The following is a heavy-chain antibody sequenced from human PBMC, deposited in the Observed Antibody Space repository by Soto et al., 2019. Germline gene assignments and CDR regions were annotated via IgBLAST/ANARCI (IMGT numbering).Heavy chain of an antibody. CDR1: GYSFTCYG. CDR3: ARDLGAADPCCYCGMKV. Sequence: VSVMVSCNTFGYSFTCYGFSWVRQAPGQGLEWMGWISGYNGNTKYAQELQGRVTMATDTSTSTGHMELRSLRSDDTAVYYCARDLGAADPCCYCGMKVWGQGTRVNVS. V-gene: IGHV1-18*04. CDR2: ISGYNGNT. J-gene: IGHJ6*02. D-gene: IGHD6-13*01.